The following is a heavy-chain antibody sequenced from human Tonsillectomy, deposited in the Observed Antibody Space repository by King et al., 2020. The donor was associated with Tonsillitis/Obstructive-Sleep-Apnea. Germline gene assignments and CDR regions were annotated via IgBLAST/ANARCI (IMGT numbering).Heavy chain of an antibody. CDR1: GGSISSYY. J-gene: IGHJ4*02. D-gene: IGHD2-2*02. Sequence: VQLQESGPGLVKPSETLSLTCTVSGGSISSYYWSWIRQPPGKGLEWIGYIYYSGSTNYNPTPKSRVTISVDTSKNQFSLKLSSVTAADTAVYYCARVNCSSTSCYTGEYYFDYWGQGTLVTVSS. V-gene: IGHV4-59*01. CDR3: ARVNCSSTSCYTGEYYFDY. CDR2: IYYSGST.